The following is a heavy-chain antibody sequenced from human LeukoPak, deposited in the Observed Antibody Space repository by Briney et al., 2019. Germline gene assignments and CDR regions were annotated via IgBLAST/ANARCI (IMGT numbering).Heavy chain of an antibody. CDR3: AKGRGIAAAGRNSYAFDI. CDR2: ISGSGGST. Sequence: PGGSLRLSCAASGFTFSSYAVSWVRQAPGKGLEWVSAISGSGGSTYYADSVKGRFTISRDNSKNTLYLQMNSLRAEDTAVYYCAKGRGIAAAGRNSYAFDIWGQGTMVTVSS. CDR1: GFTFSSYA. D-gene: IGHD6-13*01. V-gene: IGHV3-23*01. J-gene: IGHJ3*02.